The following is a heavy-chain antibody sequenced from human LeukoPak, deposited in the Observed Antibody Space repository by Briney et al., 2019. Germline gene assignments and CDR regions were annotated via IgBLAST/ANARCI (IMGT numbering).Heavy chain of an antibody. D-gene: IGHD4-17*01. CDR3: ARDSHRRETTVPN. Sequence: GGSLRLSCVGSGFTFSSFWMHWVRQAPARGVEWGSQINTGGTSTVYADSVKSQVTVSRDNDKDTVYLHMSSLRADDTALYFCARDSHRRETTVPNGGRGTLVTVSS. V-gene: IGHV3-74*01. CDR1: GFTFSSFW. CDR2: INTGGTST. J-gene: IGHJ4*02.